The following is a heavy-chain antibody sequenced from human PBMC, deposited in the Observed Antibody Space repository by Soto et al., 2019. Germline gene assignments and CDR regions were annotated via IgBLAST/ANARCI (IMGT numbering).Heavy chain of an antibody. CDR3: ARARSADIYIAVALRAEYFQH. CDR2: IIPSRGRA. V-gene: IGHV1-46*01. Sequence: ASVKVSCKASGYTFTSYYMHWVRQAPGQGLEWMGRIIPSRGRANYAQKFQGRVTITADTSTSTAYMELSSLRSEDTAVYYCARARSADIYIAVALRAEYFQHWGQGTLVTVSS. D-gene: IGHD6-19*01. J-gene: IGHJ1*01. CDR1: GYTFTSYY.